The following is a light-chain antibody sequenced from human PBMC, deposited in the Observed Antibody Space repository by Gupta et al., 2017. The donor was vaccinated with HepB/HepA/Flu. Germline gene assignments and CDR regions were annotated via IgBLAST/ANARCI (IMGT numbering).Light chain of an antibody. J-gene: IGKJ4*01. CDR1: QSIRSNC. V-gene: IGKV3-20*01. CDR2: GAS. Sequence: EIVLKQSPGTLSLSPGDRATFSCRASQSIRSNCVAWYQQKVGQAPRLLIYGASSRATGISDRFSGSGSGTDFTLTISRLEPEDFAVYYCQQYGSSPVTFGGGTKVEIK. CDR3: QQYGSSPVT.